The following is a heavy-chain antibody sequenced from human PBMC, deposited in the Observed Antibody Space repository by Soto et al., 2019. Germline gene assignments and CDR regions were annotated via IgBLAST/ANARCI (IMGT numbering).Heavy chain of an antibody. CDR3: ARGSDDSSGSNWVFNYGMDV. J-gene: IGHJ6*02. Sequence: ASVKVSCKASGGTFSSYAISWVRQAPGRGLEWMGGIIPIFGTANYAQKFQGRVTITADESTSTAYMELSSLRSEDTAVYYCARGSDDSSGSNWVFNYGMDVWGQGTTVTVSS. CDR2: IIPIFGTA. CDR1: GGTFSSYA. D-gene: IGHD3-22*01. V-gene: IGHV1-69*13.